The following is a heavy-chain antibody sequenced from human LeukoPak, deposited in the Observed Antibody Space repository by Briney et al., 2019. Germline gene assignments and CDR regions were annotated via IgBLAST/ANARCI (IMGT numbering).Heavy chain of an antibody. CDR1: GFTVSSNY. J-gene: IGHJ6*02. CDR3: ARAIWNRYGMDV. V-gene: IGHV3-66*01. CDR2: IYSGGST. Sequence: GGSLRLSCAASGFTVSSNYMSWVRQAPGKGLEWVSVIYSGGSTYYADSVKGRFTISRDNSKNTLYLQMNSLRAEDTAVYYCARAIWNRYGMDVWGQGTTVTVSS. D-gene: IGHD1-1*01.